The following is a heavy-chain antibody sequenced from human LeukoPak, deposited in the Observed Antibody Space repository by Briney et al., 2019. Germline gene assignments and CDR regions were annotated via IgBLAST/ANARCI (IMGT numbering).Heavy chain of an antibody. J-gene: IGHJ4*02. CDR1: GFTFSSYA. CDR2: IDSSSSYI. D-gene: IGHD3-3*01. V-gene: IGHV3-21*01. CDR3: ARGPHGGFVIIPTEF. Sequence: GGSLRLPCAASGFTFSSYAMNWVRQAPGKGLEWVSSIDSSSSYIYYADSVKGRFTISRANAKNSLFLQMNSLRAEDTAVYYCARGPHGGFVIIPTEFWGQGTLVTVSS.